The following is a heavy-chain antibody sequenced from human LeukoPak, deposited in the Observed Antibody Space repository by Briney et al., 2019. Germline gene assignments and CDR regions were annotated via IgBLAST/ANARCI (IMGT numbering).Heavy chain of an antibody. Sequence: PSETLSLTCTVSGASTSAFYWRWIRQSPGKGLEWIGYSYSGGNANYNPSLKSRVTITIDTSENQFSLRLTSVTAADTAVYFCAHSKRGGGYYINAFAVWGQGALVTISS. J-gene: IGHJ3*01. D-gene: IGHD1-26*01. CDR3: AHSKRGGGYYINAFAV. CDR2: SYSGGNA. CDR1: GASTSAFY. V-gene: IGHV4-59*01.